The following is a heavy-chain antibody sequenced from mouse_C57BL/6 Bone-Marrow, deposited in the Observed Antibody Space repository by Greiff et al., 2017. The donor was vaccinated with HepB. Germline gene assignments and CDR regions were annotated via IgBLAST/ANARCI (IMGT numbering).Heavy chain of an antibody. J-gene: IGHJ2*01. CDR3: ARSITTVVATPFDD. CDR1: GYAFTNYL. Sequence: QVQLQQSGAELVRPGTSVKVSCKASGYAFTNYLIEWVKQRPGQGLEWIGVFNPGSGGTNYNEKFKGKATLTADKSSSTAYMQLSSLTSEDSAVYFCARSITTVVATPFDDWGQGTTLTVSS. CDR2: FNPGSGGT. D-gene: IGHD1-1*01. V-gene: IGHV1-54*01.